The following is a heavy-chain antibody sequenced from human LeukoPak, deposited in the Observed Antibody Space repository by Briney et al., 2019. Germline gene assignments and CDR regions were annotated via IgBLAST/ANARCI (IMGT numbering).Heavy chain of an antibody. CDR1: GYSISSGYY. D-gene: IGHD3-22*01. V-gene: IGHV4-38-2*02. CDR2: IYHSGST. CDR3: ARGTLSPPYYYDSSGYFAD. J-gene: IGHJ4*02. Sequence: SETLSLTCTVSGYSISSGYYWGWIRQPPGKGLEWIGSIYHSGSTYYNPSLKSRVTISVDTSKNQFSLKLSSVTAADTAVYYCARGTLSPPYYYDSSGYFADWGQGTLVTVSS.